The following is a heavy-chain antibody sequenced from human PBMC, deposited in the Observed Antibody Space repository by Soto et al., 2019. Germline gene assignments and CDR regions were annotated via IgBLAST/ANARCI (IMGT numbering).Heavy chain of an antibody. CDR2: FDPKDGET. D-gene: IGHD3-22*01. V-gene: IGHV1-24*01. Sequence: GASVKVSCKVSGYSLTELSMHWVRQAPGKGLEWMGGFDPKDGETVYARKFQGRVTMTEDTSTDTAYMELSSLRSEDTAVFYCATEPRDNYYYRSGGEYWGQGTQVTVSS. CDR3: ATEPRDNYYYRSGGEY. CDR1: GYSLTELS. J-gene: IGHJ4*02.